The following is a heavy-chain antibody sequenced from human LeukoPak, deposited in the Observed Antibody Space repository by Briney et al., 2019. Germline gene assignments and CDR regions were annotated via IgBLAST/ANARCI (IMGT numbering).Heavy chain of an antibody. V-gene: IGHV1-3*01. D-gene: IGHD6-19*01. CDR2: INAGNGNT. J-gene: IGHJ6*02. CDR1: GYTFTSYA. Sequence: GASVKVSCKASGYTFTSYAMHWVRQAPGQRLEWMGWINAGNGNTKYSQKFQGRVTITRDTSASTAYMELSSLRSEDTAVYYCAREVSSGWYSYYGMDVWGQGTTVTVPS. CDR3: AREVSSGWYSYYGMDV.